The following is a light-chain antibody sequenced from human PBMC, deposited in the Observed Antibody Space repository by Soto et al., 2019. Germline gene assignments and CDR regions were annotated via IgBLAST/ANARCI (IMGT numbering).Light chain of an antibody. Sequence: DIQMTQSPSSVSASVGDRFAVTCRASQGIRTWLAWYQQKPGKAPKVLIYAASSLQSGVPSRFSGSGSGTDFTLTISSLQPEDSATYYCQQSFSSPPWTFGQGTKVDIK. CDR2: AAS. CDR1: QGIRTW. CDR3: QQSFSSPPWT. J-gene: IGKJ1*01. V-gene: IGKV1-12*01.